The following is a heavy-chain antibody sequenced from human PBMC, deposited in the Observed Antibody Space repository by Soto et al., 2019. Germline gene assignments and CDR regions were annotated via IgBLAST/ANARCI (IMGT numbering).Heavy chain of an antibody. CDR2: MHYSGST. Sequence: QVQLQESGPGLVKPSQTLSLTCTVSGGSISSGGYYWSWIRQHPGKGLEWIGYMHYSGSTYYNPSLKSRITISVDTSKKKFSLKLSSVTAADTAVYYCARGVTMVRGVGLFYFDYWGQGTLVTVSS. V-gene: IGHV4-31*03. J-gene: IGHJ4*02. D-gene: IGHD3-10*01. CDR3: ARGVTMVRGVGLFYFDY. CDR1: GGSISSGGYY.